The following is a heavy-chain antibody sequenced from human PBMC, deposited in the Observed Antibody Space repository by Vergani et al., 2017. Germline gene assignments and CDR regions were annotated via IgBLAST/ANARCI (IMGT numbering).Heavy chain of an antibody. CDR1: GFTFSSYW. V-gene: IGHV3-7*01. CDR3: ATRDAGIPAN. D-gene: IGHD5-24*01. Sequence: EVHLVESGGGLVQPGGSLRLSCAASGFTFSSYWMTWVRQAPGKGLEWVANIKQDGSENSYVDSVKGRFTISRDNAKNSLYLQMNSLRAEDTAVYYCATRDAGIPANWGQGTLVTVSS. J-gene: IGHJ4*02. CDR2: IKQDGSEN.